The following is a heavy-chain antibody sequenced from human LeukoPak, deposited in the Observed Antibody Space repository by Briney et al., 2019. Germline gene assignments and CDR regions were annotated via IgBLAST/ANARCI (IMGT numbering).Heavy chain of an antibody. CDR2: ISFTNAI. V-gene: IGHV3-21*01. CDR1: GFTFSSYS. J-gene: IGHJ4*02. Sequence: GGSLRLSCAASGFTFSSYSMNWVRQAPGKGLEWVSSISFTNAIFYADSVRGRFTISRDNAKNSLYLQMYSLRAEDTAVYYCAREQTRGGGLDYWGQGALVTVSA. D-gene: IGHD2-15*01. CDR3: AREQTRGGGLDY.